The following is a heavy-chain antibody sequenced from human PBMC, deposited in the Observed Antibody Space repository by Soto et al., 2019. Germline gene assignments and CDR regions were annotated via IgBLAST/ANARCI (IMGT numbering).Heavy chain of an antibody. J-gene: IGHJ5*01. D-gene: IGHD2-8*01. V-gene: IGHV1-8*01. CDR1: GYTFTSYD. Sequence: ASVKVSCKASGYTFTSYDINWVRQATGQGLEWMGWMNPNSGNTDYAQKFQGRVTMTRNTSISTAYMELRSLRSDDTAVYYCARGDYCINGVCYKGTNLFDFWGQGTLVTGSS. CDR3: ARGDYCINGVCYKGTNLFDF. CDR2: MNPNSGNT.